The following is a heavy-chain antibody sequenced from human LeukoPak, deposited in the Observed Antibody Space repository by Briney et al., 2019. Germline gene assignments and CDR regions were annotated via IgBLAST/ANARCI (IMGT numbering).Heavy chain of an antibody. Sequence: ASVKVSCKASGYTFTNHYMHWVRQAPGQGLEWMGIINPSGGGTSYEQKFQGRVTMTRDMSTNTFYMELSSLRFDDTAVYYCARDVSYSGSRDAWWFDPWGQGTLVTVSS. J-gene: IGHJ5*02. CDR1: GYTFTNHY. CDR3: ARDVSYSGSRDAWWFDP. D-gene: IGHD6-13*01. CDR2: INPSGGGT. V-gene: IGHV1-46*01.